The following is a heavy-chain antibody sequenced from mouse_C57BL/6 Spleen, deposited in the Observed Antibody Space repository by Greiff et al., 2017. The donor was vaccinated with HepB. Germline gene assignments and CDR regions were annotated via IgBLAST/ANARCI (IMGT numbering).Heavy chain of an antibody. D-gene: IGHD2-4*01. CDR3: ARDYERGFAY. CDR2: IDPNSGGT. V-gene: IGHV1-72*01. Sequence: QVQLKQPGAELVKPGASVKLSCKASGYTFTSYWMHWVKQRPGRGLEWIGRIDPNSGGTKYNEKFKSKATLTVDKPSSTAYMQLSSLTSEDSAVYYCARDYERGFAYWGQGTLVTVSA. J-gene: IGHJ3*01. CDR1: GYTFTSYW.